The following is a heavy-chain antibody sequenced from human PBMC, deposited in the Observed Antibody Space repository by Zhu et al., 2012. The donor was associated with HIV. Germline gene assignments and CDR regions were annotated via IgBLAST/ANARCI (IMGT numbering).Heavy chain of an antibody. CDR3: ARLAGWSGWAGSYFDH. Sequence: QVQLQESGPRLVQPSQALSLTCTVSRGSISDSTYHWGWIRQPPGKGLEWIGSIYYTAYTYQNPSLRSRLTMSVDTSQNHFSLKLTSVTAEDTAFYYCARLAGWSGWAGSYFDHWGQGIMVTVSS. D-gene: IGHD3-3*01. V-gene: IGHV4-39*07. CDR1: RGSISDSTYH. CDR2: IYYTAYT. J-gene: IGHJ4*02.